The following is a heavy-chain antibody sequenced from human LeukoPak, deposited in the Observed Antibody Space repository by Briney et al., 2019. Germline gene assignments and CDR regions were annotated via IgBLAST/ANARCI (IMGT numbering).Heavy chain of an antibody. J-gene: IGHJ3*02. Sequence: GGSLRLSCAASGFTFSSYSMNWVRQAPGKGLEWVSYISTSSSTIYYADSVKGRFTISRDNSKNTLYLQMNSLRAEDTAVYYCARDTPPIAFDIWGQGTMVTVSS. CDR2: ISTSSSTI. CDR1: GFTFSSYS. V-gene: IGHV3-48*01. CDR3: ARDTPPIAFDI.